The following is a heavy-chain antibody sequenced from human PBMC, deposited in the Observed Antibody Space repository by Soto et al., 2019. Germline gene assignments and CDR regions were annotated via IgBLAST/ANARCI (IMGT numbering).Heavy chain of an antibody. D-gene: IGHD1-26*01. V-gene: IGHV1-2*02. J-gene: IGHJ6*02. CDR1: GYTYTNSY. CDR2: IHPNTGGT. CDR3: ASDFRTRGGFRQAGSFAMDV. Sequence: QVQLVQSGAEVRKPGASVKVSCKASGYTYTNSYMHWVRQAPGQGLEWMGWIHPNTGGTNYAQKLQGRVTMTRDTSVSRGYMARNRLTSADTAIYFCASDFRTRGGFRQAGSFAMDVWGQGTTVTVS.